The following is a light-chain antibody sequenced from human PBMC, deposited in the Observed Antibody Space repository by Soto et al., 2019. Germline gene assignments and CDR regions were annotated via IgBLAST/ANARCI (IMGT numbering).Light chain of an antibody. V-gene: IGKV1-27*01. CDR1: QGINNY. CDR3: QKYDSDPFT. CDR2: AAS. Sequence: DIQMTQSPSSLSASVGDRVTVTCRASQGINNYLAWYQHKPGEVPNLLIYAASTLHSGVPSRFSGSGSGTGFTLTISSLQPEDVATYYCQKYDSDPFTFGPGTKVDIK. J-gene: IGKJ3*01.